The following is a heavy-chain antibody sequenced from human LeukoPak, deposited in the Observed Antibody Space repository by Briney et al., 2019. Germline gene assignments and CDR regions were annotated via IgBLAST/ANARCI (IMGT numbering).Heavy chain of an antibody. CDR1: GFTFSSYG. V-gene: IGHV3-33*01. CDR3: ARDRSSGAFDY. CDR2: IWHDGSNK. Sequence: GRSLRLSCAASGFTFSSYGMHWVRQAPGRGLEWVAIIWHDGSNKYYADSVKGRFTISRDNSKNTLDLQMNSLRAEDTAVYYCARDRSSGAFDYWGQGTLVTVPS. D-gene: IGHD2-15*01. J-gene: IGHJ4*02.